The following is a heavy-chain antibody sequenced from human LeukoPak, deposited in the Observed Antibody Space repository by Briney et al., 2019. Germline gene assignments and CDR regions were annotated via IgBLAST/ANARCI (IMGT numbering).Heavy chain of an antibody. V-gene: IGHV1-8*03. Sequence: GASVKVSCKASGYTFSNNDINWVRQATGQGLEWMGWMNPISGNTGFAQKFQGRVTITRITSISTAHMEMSSLRSDDTAVYYCVRGAKCSGADCDSTKEYVYYFDYWGQGTLVTVSS. D-gene: IGHD6-25*01. J-gene: IGHJ4*02. CDR3: VRGAKCSGADCDSTKEYVYYFDY. CDR1: GYTFSNND. CDR2: MNPISGNT.